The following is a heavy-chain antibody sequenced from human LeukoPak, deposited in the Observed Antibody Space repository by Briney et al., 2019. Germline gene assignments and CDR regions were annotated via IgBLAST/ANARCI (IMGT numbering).Heavy chain of an antibody. J-gene: IGHJ4*02. Sequence: GASVKVSCKASGGTFSSYAISWVRQAPGQGLEWMGRIIPIFGTANYAQKLQGRVTITTDESTSTAYMELSSLRSEDTAVYYCARGAAYDYVWGIPDYWSQGTLVTVSS. CDR2: IIPIFGTA. V-gene: IGHV1-69*05. D-gene: IGHD3-16*01. CDR3: ARGAAYDYVWGIPDY. CDR1: GGTFSSYA.